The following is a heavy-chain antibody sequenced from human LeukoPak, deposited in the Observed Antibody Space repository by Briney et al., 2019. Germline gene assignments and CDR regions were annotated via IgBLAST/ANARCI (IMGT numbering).Heavy chain of an antibody. Sequence: SETLSLTCAVYGGSFSGYYWSWIRQPPGKGLEWIGYIYYSGSTNYNPSLKSRVTISVDTSKNQFSLKLSSVTAADTAVYYCARAKYSSSWYDYWGQGTLVTVSS. V-gene: IGHV4-59*01. D-gene: IGHD6-13*01. J-gene: IGHJ4*02. CDR3: ARAKYSSSWYDY. CDR1: GGSFSGYY. CDR2: IYYSGST.